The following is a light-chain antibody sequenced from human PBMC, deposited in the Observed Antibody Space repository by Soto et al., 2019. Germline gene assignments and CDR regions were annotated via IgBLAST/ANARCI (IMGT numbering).Light chain of an antibody. CDR1: SGHVAGFDS. J-gene: IGLJ1*01. Sequence: QSPLSQAPSASVSRGQSGSICRTGTSGHVAGFDSVSWYQLHTARAPPPSIYAVNRRPSGVPDRFSGSKSGNTAPLTVSGLQTDDEADYYCSSYAGINYFYVFGTGTKVTVL. CDR2: AVN. CDR3: SSYAGINYFYV. V-gene: IGLV2-8*01.